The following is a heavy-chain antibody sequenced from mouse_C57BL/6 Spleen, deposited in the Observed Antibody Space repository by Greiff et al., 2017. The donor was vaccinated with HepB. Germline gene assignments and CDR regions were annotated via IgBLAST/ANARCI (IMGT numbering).Heavy chain of an antibody. CDR2: INPYNGGT. Sequence: VQLKESGPVLVKPGASVKMSCKASGYTFTDYYMNWVKQSHGKSLEWIGVINPYNGGTSYNQKFKGKATLTVDKSSSTAYMELNSLTSEDSAVYYCARGTTGYAMDYWGQGTSVTVSS. CDR1: GYTFTDYY. J-gene: IGHJ4*01. D-gene: IGHD1-1*01. CDR3: ARGTTGYAMDY. V-gene: IGHV1-19*01.